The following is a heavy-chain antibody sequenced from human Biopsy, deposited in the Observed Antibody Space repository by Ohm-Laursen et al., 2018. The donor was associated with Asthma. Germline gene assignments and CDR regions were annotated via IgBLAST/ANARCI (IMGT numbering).Heavy chain of an antibody. V-gene: IGHV3-33*01. CDR3: ATDRFAGYSTSWYRGFWFDP. D-gene: IGHD6-13*01. Sequence: SLRLSCAASGFTFSSYGMHWVRQAPGKGLEWVAVIWYDGSIKYYVDSVRGRFTISRDNSKNTLYLQMNSLRAEDTAVYYCATDRFAGYSTSWYRGFWFDPWGQGTLVTVSS. J-gene: IGHJ5*02. CDR1: GFTFSSYG. CDR2: IWYDGSIK.